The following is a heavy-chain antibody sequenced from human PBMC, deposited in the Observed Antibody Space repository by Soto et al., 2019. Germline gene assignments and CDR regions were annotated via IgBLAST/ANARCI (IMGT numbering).Heavy chain of an antibody. V-gene: IGHV1-3*01. Sequence: ASVKVSCKASGYTFTSYAMHWVRQAPGQRLEWMGWINAGNGNTKYSQKFQGRVTITRDTSASTAYMELSSLRSEDTAVYYCAREWKDTVPLPYYYYGMDAWGQGTTVTVSS. CDR2: INAGNGNT. J-gene: IGHJ6*02. CDR1: GYTFTSYA. CDR3: AREWKDTVPLPYYYYGMDA. D-gene: IGHD2-15*01.